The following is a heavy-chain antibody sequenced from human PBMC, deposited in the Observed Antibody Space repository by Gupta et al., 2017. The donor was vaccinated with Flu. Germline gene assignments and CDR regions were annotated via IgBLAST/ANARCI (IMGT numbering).Heavy chain of an antibody. D-gene: IGHD1-26*01. Sequence: SHGMQWVRQAPGKGLEWVAVIWYDGSNKYYADSVKGRFTISRDNSKNMVYLQMDSLRAEDTAVYYCARGVGANWGQGTLVTVSS. CDR2: IWYDGSNK. CDR3: ARGVGAN. J-gene: IGHJ4*02. CDR1: SHG. V-gene: IGHV3-33*01.